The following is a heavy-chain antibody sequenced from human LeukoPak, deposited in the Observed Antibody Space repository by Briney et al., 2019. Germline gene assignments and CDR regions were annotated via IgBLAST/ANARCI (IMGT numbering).Heavy chain of an antibody. CDR3: ATAGLGSYFDY. D-gene: IGHD1-26*01. CDR2: INHSGSS. V-gene: IGHV4-34*01. J-gene: IGHJ4*02. CDR1: GGSFSGYY. Sequence: SETLSLTCAVYGGSFSGYYWSWIRQPPEKGLEWIGEINHSGSSNYNPSLKSRVTISVDTSKNQLPLKLSSVTAADTAVYYCATAGLGSYFDYWGQGTLVTVSS.